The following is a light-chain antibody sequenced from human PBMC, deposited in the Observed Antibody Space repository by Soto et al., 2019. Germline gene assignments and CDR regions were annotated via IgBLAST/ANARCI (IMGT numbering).Light chain of an antibody. CDR1: QSISSW. CDR3: QQYNSYSPT. V-gene: IGKV1-5*01. CDR2: DAS. Sequence: DIQMTQSPSTLSASVGDRVTITCRASQSISSWLAWYQQKPGKAPKLLIYDASSLESGVPSRFSGSESGTEFTLTISSLQPDDFATYYCQQYNSYSPTFGQGIKVEIK. J-gene: IGKJ1*01.